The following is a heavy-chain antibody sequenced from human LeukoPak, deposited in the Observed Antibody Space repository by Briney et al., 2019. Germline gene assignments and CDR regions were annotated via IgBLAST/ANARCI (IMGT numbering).Heavy chain of an antibody. CDR3: VRGHLIFTIFGVVIIDRFDY. V-gene: IGHV4-34*01. D-gene: IGHD3-3*01. CDR1: GGSFSGYY. Sequence: SETLSLTCAVYGGSFSGYYWSWIRQPPGKGLEWIGEINHSGSTNYNPSLKSRVTISVDTSKNQFSLKLSSVTAADTAVYYCVRGHLIFTIFGVVIIDRFDYWGQGTLVTVSS. CDR2: INHSGST. J-gene: IGHJ4*02.